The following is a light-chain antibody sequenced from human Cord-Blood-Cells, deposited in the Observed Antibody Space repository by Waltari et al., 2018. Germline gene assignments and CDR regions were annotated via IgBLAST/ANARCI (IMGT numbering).Light chain of an antibody. J-gene: IGLJ1*01. CDR2: DVS. Sequence: QSALTQPASVSGSPGQSITISCTGTSSDVGGYNYVSWYQQHPRKAPKLMIYDVSNRPSGVSNRFSGSKSGNMASLTISGLQAEDEADYYCSSYTSSSTLVFGTGTKVTVL. V-gene: IGLV2-14*01. CDR1: SSDVGGYNY. CDR3: SSYTSSSTLV.